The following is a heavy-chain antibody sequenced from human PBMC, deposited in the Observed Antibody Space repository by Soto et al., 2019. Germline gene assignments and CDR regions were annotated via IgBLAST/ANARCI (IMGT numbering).Heavy chain of an antibody. D-gene: IGHD5-18*01. Sequence: SETLSLTCTVSGGSISSYYWSWIRQPPGKGLEWIGYIYYSGSTNYNPSLKSRVTISVDTSKNQFSLKLSSVTAADTAVYYCARQVGLQLWSKYYYYYYYMDVWGKGTTVTVSS. J-gene: IGHJ6*03. CDR1: GGSISSYY. CDR2: IYYSGST. CDR3: ARQVGLQLWSKYYYYYYYMDV. V-gene: IGHV4-59*08.